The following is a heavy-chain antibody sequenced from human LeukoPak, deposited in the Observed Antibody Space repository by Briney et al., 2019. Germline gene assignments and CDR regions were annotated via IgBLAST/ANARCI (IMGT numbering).Heavy chain of an antibody. V-gene: IGHV4-39*01. J-gene: IGHJ4*02. Sequence: PSETLSLTCSVTTGSVNSGVYYWGWIRQPPGKGLEWIGSIHSSGGTYYNPSLRSRVTISVDTSKNELSLKLSSVTAADRAVYFCAKHEGSYYDKSGYTFDFWGQGTLVTVSS. CDR3: AKHEGSYYDKSGYTFDF. CDR2: IHSSGGT. D-gene: IGHD3-22*01. CDR1: TGSVNSGVYY.